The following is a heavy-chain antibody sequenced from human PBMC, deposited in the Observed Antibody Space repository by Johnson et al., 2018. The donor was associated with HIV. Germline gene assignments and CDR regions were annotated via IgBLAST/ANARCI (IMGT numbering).Heavy chain of an antibody. CDR2: IWYDGSNK. J-gene: IGHJ3*02. CDR1: RFTFSSHA. D-gene: IGHD6-13*01. CDR3: ARDFESAAGI. Sequence: QVQLVESGGGVVQPGRSLRLSCAASRFTFSSHAMHWVRQAPGKGLEWVAVIWYDGSNKYYADSVKGRFTISRDNSKNTLYLQMNSLRAEDTAVNFCARDFESAAGIWGQGTMVTVSS. V-gene: IGHV3-30*04.